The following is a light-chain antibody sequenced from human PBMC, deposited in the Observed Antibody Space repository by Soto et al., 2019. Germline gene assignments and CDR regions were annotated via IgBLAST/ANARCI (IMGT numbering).Light chain of an antibody. CDR3: QQYDVSPPIT. V-gene: IGKV3-15*01. J-gene: IGKJ5*01. Sequence: EIVMTQSPSTRSVSPGERATLSFSAGQSIGSNLAWYQHKPGQAPRLLIYGASTGATGIPPRFSGSGSGTDFTLTISRLEPEDYAVYYCQQYDVSPPITFGQGTRLEIK. CDR1: QSIGSN. CDR2: GAS.